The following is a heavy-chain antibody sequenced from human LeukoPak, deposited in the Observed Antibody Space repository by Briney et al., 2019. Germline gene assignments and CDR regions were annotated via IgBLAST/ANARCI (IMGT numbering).Heavy chain of an antibody. CDR1: GFTVSRNY. CDR3: SREVNNGWYD. Sequence: GGSLRLSCAASGFTVSRNYLGWVRQPPGKGLEGVSITYSGGTTYYGDSVKGRFTISRDNSKNTLYLQMNSLRAEDTAVYYCSREVNNGWYDWGQGTLVTVSS. D-gene: IGHD6-19*01. V-gene: IGHV3-53*01. CDR2: TYSGGTT. J-gene: IGHJ4*02.